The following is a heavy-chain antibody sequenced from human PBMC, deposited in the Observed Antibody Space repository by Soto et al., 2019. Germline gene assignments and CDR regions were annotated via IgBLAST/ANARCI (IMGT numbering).Heavy chain of an antibody. Sequence: SETLSLTCGVSGGSISSGGYSWNWIRQPPGKGLEWIGYIYQSGSSYYNPSLKSRVTISIDRSKNQFSLKLSSVAAADTAMYYCARAHYYYGMDVWGQGTTVTVSS. J-gene: IGHJ6*01. CDR1: GGSISSGGYS. V-gene: IGHV4-30-2*01. CDR3: ARAHYYYGMDV. CDR2: IYQSGSS.